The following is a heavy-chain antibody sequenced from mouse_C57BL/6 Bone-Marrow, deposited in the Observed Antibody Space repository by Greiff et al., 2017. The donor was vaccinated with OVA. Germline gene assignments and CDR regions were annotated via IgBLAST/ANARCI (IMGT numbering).Heavy chain of an antibody. CDR3: AKDYYGSSYDWYFDV. J-gene: IGHJ1*03. V-gene: IGHV2-5*01. D-gene: IGHD1-1*01. CDR2: IWRGGST. Sequence: QVQLQQSGPGLVQPSQSLSITCTVSGFSLTSYGVHWVRQSPGKGLEWLGVIWRGGSTDYNAAFMSRLSITKDNSESQVFFKMNSLQADDTAIYYCAKDYYGSSYDWYFDVWGTGTTVTVSS. CDR1: GFSLTSYG.